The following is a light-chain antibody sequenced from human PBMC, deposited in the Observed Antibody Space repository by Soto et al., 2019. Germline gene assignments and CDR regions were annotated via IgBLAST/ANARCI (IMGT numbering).Light chain of an antibody. V-gene: IGKV3-20*01. CDR3: QQYGSTPQT. CDR2: GAS. Sequence: PEESVTLSCRASQSISSSYLTWYQQKPGQAPRLLIYGASTRATSIPARFSGGGSGTDFTLTISSLQPEDFAVYYCQQYGSTPQTFGQGTKVDIK. CDR1: QSISSSY. J-gene: IGKJ1*01.